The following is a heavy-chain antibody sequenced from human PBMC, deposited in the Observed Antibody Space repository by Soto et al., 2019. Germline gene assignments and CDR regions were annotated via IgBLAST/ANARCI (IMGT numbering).Heavy chain of an antibody. CDR3: ARDSGRQLADYYYYYMDV. J-gene: IGHJ6*03. D-gene: IGHD6-6*01. Sequence: EVQLVESGGGLVQPGGSLRLSCAASGFTFSSYSMNWVRQAPGKGLEWVSYISSSSSTIYYADSVKGRFTISRDNAKNSLYLQMNSLRAEDTAVYYCARDSGRQLADYYYYYMDVWGKGTTVTVSS. CDR1: GFTFSSYS. CDR2: ISSSSSTI. V-gene: IGHV3-48*01.